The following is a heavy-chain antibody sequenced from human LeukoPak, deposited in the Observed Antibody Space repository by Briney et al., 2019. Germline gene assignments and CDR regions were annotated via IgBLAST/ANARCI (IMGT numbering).Heavy chain of an antibody. V-gene: IGHV1-8*01. Sequence: ASVKVSRKASGYTFTSYDINWVRQATGQVLEWMGWMNPNSGNTGYAQKFQGRVTMTRTTSISTAYMELSSLRSEDTAVYYCARTRNPRGLRYYFDYWGQGTLVTVSS. D-gene: IGHD3-10*01. J-gene: IGHJ4*02. CDR1: GYTFTSYD. CDR3: ARTRNPRGLRYYFDY. CDR2: MNPNSGNT.